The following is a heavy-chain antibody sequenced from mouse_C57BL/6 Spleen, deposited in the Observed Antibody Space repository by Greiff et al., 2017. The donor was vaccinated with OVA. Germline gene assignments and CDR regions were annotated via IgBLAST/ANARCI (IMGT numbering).Heavy chain of an antibody. CDR3: ARVVITTVVATDAY. J-gene: IGHJ3*01. V-gene: IGHV1-50*01. D-gene: IGHD1-1*01. Sequence: QVQLQQPGAELVKPGASVKLSCKASGYTFTSYWMQWVKQRPGQGLEWIGEIDPSDSYTNYNQKFKGKATLTVATSSSTAYMQLSSLTSEDSAVYDYARVVITTVVATDAYWGQGTLVTVSA. CDR1: GYTFTSYW. CDR2: IDPSDSYT.